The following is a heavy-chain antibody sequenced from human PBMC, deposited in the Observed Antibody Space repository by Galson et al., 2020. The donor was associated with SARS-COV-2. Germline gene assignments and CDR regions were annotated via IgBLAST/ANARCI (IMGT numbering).Heavy chain of an antibody. CDR3: ARVAPHIVGVIATQAQFDY. CDR1: GGSISSSSYY. Sequence: SETLSLTCTVSGGSISSSSYYWGWIRQPPGKGLEWIGSIYYSGSTYYNPSLKSRVTISVDTSKNQFSLKLSSVTAADTAVYYCARVAPHIVGVIATQAQFDYWGQGTLVTVSS. CDR2: IYYSGST. J-gene: IGHJ4*02. V-gene: IGHV4-39*07. D-gene: IGHD2-21*01.